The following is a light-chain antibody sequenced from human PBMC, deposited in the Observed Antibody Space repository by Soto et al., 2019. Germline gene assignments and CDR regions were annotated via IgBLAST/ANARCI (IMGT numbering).Light chain of an antibody. V-gene: IGLV3-21*04. Sequence: SYELTQPPSVSVAPEKTARITCGGNNIGSKRVHWYRQKPGQAPVLVIYYDSDRPSGIPERFSGSNSGNRATLTISRVEAGDEADYYCQVWDITTDHYVFGTGTKLTVL. CDR2: YDS. J-gene: IGLJ1*01. CDR3: QVWDITTDHYV. CDR1: NIGSKR.